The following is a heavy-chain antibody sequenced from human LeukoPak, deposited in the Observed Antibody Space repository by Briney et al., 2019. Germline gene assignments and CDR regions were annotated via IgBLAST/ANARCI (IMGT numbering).Heavy chain of an antibody. CDR1: RDSVSSNSAA. J-gene: IGHJ5*02. D-gene: IGHD2/OR15-2a*01. CDR2: TYYRSKWYN. V-gene: IGHV6-1*01. Sequence: SQTLSLTCAISRDSVSSNSAAWNWIRQSPSRGLEWLGRTYYRSKWYNDYAVSVKSRITIDPDTSKNQFSLQLNSVTPEDTAVYYCARLLLSAARVGWFDPWGQGTLVTVSS. CDR3: ARLLLSAARVGWFDP.